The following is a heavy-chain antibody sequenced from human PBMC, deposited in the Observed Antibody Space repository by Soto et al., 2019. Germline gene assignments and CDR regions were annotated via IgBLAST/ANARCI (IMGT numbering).Heavy chain of an antibody. CDR2: ISWDGGSR. Sequence: EVQLVESGGVVVQPGGSLRLSCAASGFTFDDYTMHWVRQAPGKGLEWVSLISWDGGSRYYADSVKGRFTISRDNSRNSLYLQMNSVRSEDTALYYCAKDACGGDCYGAFGYWGQGTLVTVSS. CDR1: GFTFDDYT. D-gene: IGHD2-21*02. J-gene: IGHJ4*02. V-gene: IGHV3-43*01. CDR3: AKDACGGDCYGAFGY.